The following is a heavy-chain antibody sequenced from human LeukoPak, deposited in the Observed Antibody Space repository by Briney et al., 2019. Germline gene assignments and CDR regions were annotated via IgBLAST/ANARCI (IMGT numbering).Heavy chain of an antibody. CDR3: ARSNWNDEYYFDY. CDR1: GFTFSSYW. Sequence: PGGSLRLSCAASGFTFSSYWMSWVRQAPGKGLEWVANIKQDGSEKYYVDSVKGRFTISRDNAKNSLYLQMNSLRAEDTAVYYCARSNWNDEYYFDYWGQGTLVTVSS. CDR2: IKQDGSEK. J-gene: IGHJ4*02. V-gene: IGHV3-7*01. D-gene: IGHD1-1*01.